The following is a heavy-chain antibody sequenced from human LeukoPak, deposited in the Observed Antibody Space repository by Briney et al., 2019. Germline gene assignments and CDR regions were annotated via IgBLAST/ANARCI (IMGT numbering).Heavy chain of an antibody. CDR3: SKHLAYAYYDMIWFDL. CDR2: IYYSGSA. V-gene: IGHV4-59*11. J-gene: IGHJ5*02. CDR1: GGSMSSHY. D-gene: IGHD3-16*01. Sequence: SEALSLSCAVPGGSMSSHYWSWVRQPPGKGLEWVGYIYYSGSATYNPPLKRRVTISFETSKNKFSLKLNSVTAEDKAVYYFSKHLAYAYYDMIWFDLWGQGTLVTVS.